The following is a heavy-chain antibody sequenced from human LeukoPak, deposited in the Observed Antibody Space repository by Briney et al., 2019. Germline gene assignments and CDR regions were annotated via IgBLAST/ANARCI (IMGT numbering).Heavy chain of an antibody. CDR1: GGSITSRSFF. CDR3: ARQSYCTAATCPGWFDP. J-gene: IGHJ5*02. Sequence: PSETLSLTCSVSGGSITSRSFFWGWMRQPPGKGPEWIASIYYTGSTLYNPSLKSRVTISVDTSKNQFSLRLASVTAADMAVYYCARQSYCTAATCPGWFDPWGQGTLVTVSS. V-gene: IGHV4-39*07. CDR2: IYYTGST. D-gene: IGHD2-8*02.